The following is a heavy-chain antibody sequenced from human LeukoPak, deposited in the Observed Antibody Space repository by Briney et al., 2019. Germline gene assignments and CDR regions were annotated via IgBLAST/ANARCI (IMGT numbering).Heavy chain of an antibody. CDR3: ARANASSSLFDY. D-gene: IGHD2-15*01. CDR1: GGTFSSYS. J-gene: IGHJ4*02. V-gene: IGHV1-2*02. CDR2: INPNSGGT. Sequence: ASVKVSCKASGGTFSSYSFDWVRQAPGQGLEWMGWINPNSGGTNYAQKFQGRVTMTRDTSISTAYMELSRLRSDDTAVYYCARANASSSLFDYWGQGTLVTVSS.